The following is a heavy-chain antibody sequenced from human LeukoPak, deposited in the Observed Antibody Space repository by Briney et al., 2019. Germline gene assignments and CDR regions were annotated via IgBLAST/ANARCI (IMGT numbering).Heavy chain of an antibody. J-gene: IGHJ4*02. Sequence: SETLSLTCAVYGGSFSGYYWGWVRQPPGKGLGWIGEINHSGSTNYNPSLKSRVTISVDASKNQFSLKLSSVTAADTAVYYCARLGNQRFDYWGQGTLVTVSS. V-gene: IGHV4-34*01. CDR1: GGSFSGYY. D-gene: IGHD1-14*01. CDR3: ARLGNQRFDY. CDR2: INHSGST.